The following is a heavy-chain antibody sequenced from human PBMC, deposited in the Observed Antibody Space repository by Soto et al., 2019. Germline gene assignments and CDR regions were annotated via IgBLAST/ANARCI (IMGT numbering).Heavy chain of an antibody. CDR3: ASPGFSSSSSAGYYYLDY. D-gene: IGHD6-6*01. CDR1: GGTFSSYA. Sequence: GASVKVSCKASGGTFSSYAISWVRQAPGQGLEWMGGIIPIFGTANYAQKFQGRVTITADKSTSTAYMELSSLRPEDTAVYYCASPGFSSSSSAGYYYLDYWGQGTLVTVSS. CDR2: IIPIFGTA. V-gene: IGHV1-69*06. J-gene: IGHJ4*02.